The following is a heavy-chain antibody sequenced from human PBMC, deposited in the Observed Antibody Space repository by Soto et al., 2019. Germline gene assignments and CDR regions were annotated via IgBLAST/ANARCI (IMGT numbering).Heavy chain of an antibody. CDR3: TTTILYGSGSYHLYYYGMDV. V-gene: IGHV3-15*01. D-gene: IGHD3-10*01. CDR2: IKSKTDGGTT. Sequence: RGSLRLSCAASGFTFSNAWMSWVRQAPGKGLEWVGRIKSKTDGGTTDYAAPVKGRFTISRDDSKNTLYLQMNSLKTEDTAVYYCTTTILYGSGSYHLYYYGMDVWGQGTTVTVSS. CDR1: GFTFSNAW. J-gene: IGHJ6*02.